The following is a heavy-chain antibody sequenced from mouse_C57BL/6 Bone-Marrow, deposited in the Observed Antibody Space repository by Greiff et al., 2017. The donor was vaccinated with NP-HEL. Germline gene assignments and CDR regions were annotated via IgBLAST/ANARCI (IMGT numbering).Heavy chain of an antibody. CDR1: GFTFSSYA. CDR2: ISDGGSYT. CDR3: ARGDYLYAMDY. Sequence: EVQLVESGGGLVKPGGSLKLSCAASGFTFSSYAMSWVRQTPEKRLEWVATISDGGSYTYYPDNVKGRFTISRDHAKNNLYLQMSHLKSEDTAMYYCARGDYLYAMDYWGRGTAVTVSS. V-gene: IGHV5-4*01. J-gene: IGHJ4*01. D-gene: IGHD5-5*01.